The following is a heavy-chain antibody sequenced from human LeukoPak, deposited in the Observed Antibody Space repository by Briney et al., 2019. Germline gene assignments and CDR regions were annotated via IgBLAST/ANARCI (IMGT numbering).Heavy chain of an antibody. CDR2: ISAYNGST. J-gene: IGHJ4*02. CDR3: ARVTPTMVRGVFDY. CDR1: GYTFTSYG. Sequence: VKVSCKASGYTFTSYGISWVRQAPGQGLEWMGWISAYNGSTNYAQKLQGRVTITTDTSTSTAYMELRSLRSDDTAVYYCARVTPTMVRGVFDYWGQETLVTVSS. V-gene: IGHV1-18*01. D-gene: IGHD3-10*01.